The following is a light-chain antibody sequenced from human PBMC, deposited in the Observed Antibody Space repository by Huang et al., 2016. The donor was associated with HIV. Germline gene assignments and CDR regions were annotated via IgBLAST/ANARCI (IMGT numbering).Light chain of an antibody. J-gene: IGKJ5*01. V-gene: IGKV3-15*01. CDR1: QSLNSN. CDR3: QQYNNWPSIT. Sequence: EIVMTQSPATLSVSPGERATLSCRASQSLNSNLAWYQQKPGQAPRLLIYGASTRATGIAARFSGSGYGKEFTLTISSLQSEDFAVYYCQQYNNWPSITFGQGTRLEIK. CDR2: GAS.